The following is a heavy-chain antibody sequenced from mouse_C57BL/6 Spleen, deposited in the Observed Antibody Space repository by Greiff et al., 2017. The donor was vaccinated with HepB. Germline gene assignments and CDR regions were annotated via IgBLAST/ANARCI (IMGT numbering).Heavy chain of an antibody. CDR2: IYPGDGDT. Sequence: VQLQESGPELVKPGASVKISCKASGYAFSSSWMNWVKQRPGKGLEWIGRIYPGDGDTNYNGKFKGKATLTADKSSSTAYMKLSSLTSEDSAVYFCARGYYGSRYYYAMDYWGQGTSVTVSS. V-gene: IGHV1-82*01. J-gene: IGHJ4*01. CDR1: GYAFSSSW. CDR3: ARGYYGSRYYYAMDY. D-gene: IGHD1-1*01.